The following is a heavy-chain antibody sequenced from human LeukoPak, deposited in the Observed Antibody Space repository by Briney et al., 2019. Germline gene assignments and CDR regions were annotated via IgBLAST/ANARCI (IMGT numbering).Heavy chain of an antibody. J-gene: IGHJ4*02. CDR3: ARAGTSGWLDY. Sequence: PGGSLRLSCAASGFTFSSYGMHWVRQAPGQGLEWVAAISYDGSDKYYADSVKGRFTISRDNSKKTLYLQMNSLKAEDMAVYYCARAGTSGWLDYWGQGTLVTVSS. D-gene: IGHD6-19*01. CDR2: ISYDGSDK. V-gene: IGHV3-30*03. CDR1: GFTFSSYG.